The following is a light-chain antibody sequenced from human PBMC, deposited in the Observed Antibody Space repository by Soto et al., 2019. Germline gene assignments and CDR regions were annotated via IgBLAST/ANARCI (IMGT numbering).Light chain of an antibody. CDR1: QGISSY. V-gene: IGKV1-8*01. J-gene: IGKJ1*01. Sequence: AIRMTQSPSSLSASTGDRVTITCRASQGISSYLAWYQQKPGKAPKLLIYAASTLQSGVPSRFSGSGSGTDFTLTISCLQSEDFANYYCQQYYRYPRAFGQGTKVEIK. CDR3: QQYYRYPRA. CDR2: AAS.